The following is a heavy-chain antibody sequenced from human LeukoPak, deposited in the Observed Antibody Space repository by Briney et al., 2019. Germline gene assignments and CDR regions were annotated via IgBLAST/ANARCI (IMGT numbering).Heavy chain of an antibody. CDR3: ARGYDFWSGYTC. D-gene: IGHD3-3*01. CDR1: GGSFSGYY. V-gene: IGHV4-34*01. Sequence: RSSETLSLACAVYGGSFSGYYWSWIRQPRGKGLEWIGEINHSGSTNYDPSLKSRVTISVDTSKNQFSLNLSSVTAADTAVYYCARGYDFWSGYTCWGQGTLVTVSS. CDR2: INHSGST. J-gene: IGHJ4*01.